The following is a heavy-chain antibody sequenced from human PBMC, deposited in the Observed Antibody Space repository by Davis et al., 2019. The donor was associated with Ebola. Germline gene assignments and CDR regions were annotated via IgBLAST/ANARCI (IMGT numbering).Heavy chain of an antibody. V-gene: IGHV4-4*02. D-gene: IGHD6-19*01. CDR3: ATIAVADFYAFDI. CDR1: GGSISSSNW. J-gene: IGHJ3*02. Sequence: MPSETLSLTCAVSGGSISSSNWWSWVRQPPGKGLEWIGEIYHSGSTNYNPSLKSRVTISVDKSKNQFSLKLSSVTAADTAVYYCATIAVADFYAFDIWGQGTMVTVSS. CDR2: IYHSGST.